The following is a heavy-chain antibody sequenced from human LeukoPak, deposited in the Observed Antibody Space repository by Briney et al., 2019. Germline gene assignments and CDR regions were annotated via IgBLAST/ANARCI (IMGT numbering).Heavy chain of an antibody. Sequence: PGGSLRLSCAASGFTFSDHYMDWVRQAPGKGLEWGGRSRNEANDYTTEYPASVNGRFTISRDNARNTLFLQMNSLRAEDTAVYYCARDPYSSSAGSGDYWGQGTLVTVSS. CDR2: SRNEANDYTT. D-gene: IGHD6-13*01. CDR3: ARDPYSSSAGSGDY. J-gene: IGHJ4*02. V-gene: IGHV3-72*01. CDR1: GFTFSDHY.